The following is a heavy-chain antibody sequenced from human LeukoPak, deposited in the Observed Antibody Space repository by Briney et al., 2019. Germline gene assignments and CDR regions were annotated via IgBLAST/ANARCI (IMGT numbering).Heavy chain of an antibody. CDR1: RFTFDEYG. CDR3: ARDSFSGSSLDY. CDR2: INWDGGST. Sequence: GGSLRLSCEASRFTFDEYGMSWVRQAPGKGLEWVSSINWDGGSTAYADSVQGRFTISRDNAKNSLHLQMKSLRAEDTALYYCARDSFSGSSLDYWGQGTLVTVSS. D-gene: IGHD1-26*01. J-gene: IGHJ4*02. V-gene: IGHV3-20*04.